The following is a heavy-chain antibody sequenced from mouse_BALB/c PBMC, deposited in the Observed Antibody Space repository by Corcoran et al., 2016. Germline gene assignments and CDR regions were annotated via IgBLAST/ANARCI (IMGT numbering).Heavy chain of an antibody. Sequence: DVQLQESGPGLVKPSQSLSLTCSVTGYSITSGYYWNWIRQFPGTKLEWMGYISYDGSNNYNPSLKNRISITRDTSKNQFFLKLNSVTTEDTATYYCANYYGSPWFAYWGQGTLVTVSA. CDR2: ISYDGSN. V-gene: IGHV3-6*02. J-gene: IGHJ3*01. CDR3: ANYYGSPWFAY. CDR1: GYSITSGYY. D-gene: IGHD1-1*01.